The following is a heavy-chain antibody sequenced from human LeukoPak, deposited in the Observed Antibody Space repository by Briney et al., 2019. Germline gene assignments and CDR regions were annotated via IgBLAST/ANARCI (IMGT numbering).Heavy chain of an antibody. V-gene: IGHV3-7*01. CDR3: ARAGVSGSSPY. D-gene: IGHD3-16*01. CDR2: INQDGSEK. CDR1: GFTFSSYS. Sequence: PGGSLRLSCAASGFTFSSYSMTWVRQAPGKGLEWVANINQDGSEKYYVDSLKGRFTISRDNARNSLYLEMNSLRAEDTAVYYCARAGVSGSSPYWGQGTLVTVSS. J-gene: IGHJ4*02.